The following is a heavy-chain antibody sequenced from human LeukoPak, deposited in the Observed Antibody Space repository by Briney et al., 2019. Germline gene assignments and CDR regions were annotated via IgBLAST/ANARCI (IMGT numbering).Heavy chain of an antibody. V-gene: IGHV3-48*04. J-gene: IGHJ4*02. CDR2: IGISSGST. Sequence: PGGSLRLSCAASGFTFSDYSMNWVRQAPGKGLEWISYIGISSGSTKYADSVKGRFTISGDNAKNSLYLQMSSLRVEDTAVYYCARDHNYAFDNWGQGTLVTVSS. D-gene: IGHD1-1*01. CDR1: GFTFSDYS. CDR3: ARDHNYAFDN.